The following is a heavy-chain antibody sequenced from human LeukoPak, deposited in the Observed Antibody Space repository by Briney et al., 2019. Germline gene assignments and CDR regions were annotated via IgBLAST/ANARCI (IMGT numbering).Heavy chain of an antibody. D-gene: IGHD6-13*01. CDR1: GFTFSDYY. V-gene: IGHV3-11*06. CDR2: ISSSSSHT. CDR3: ARVGSIAAAGTPDY. J-gene: IGHJ4*02. Sequence: GGSLRLSCAASGFTFSDYYMSWIRQAPGKGLEWVSYISSSSSHTIYADFVKGRFTISRDNARNSLSLQVNSLRADDTAVYYCARVGSIAAAGTPDYWGQGTLVTVSS.